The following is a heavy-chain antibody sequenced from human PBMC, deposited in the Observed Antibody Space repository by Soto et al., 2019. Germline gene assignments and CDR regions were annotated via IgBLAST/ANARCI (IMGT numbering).Heavy chain of an antibody. CDR3: ARGGYYDSSGYYFSWFDP. D-gene: IGHD3-22*01. Sequence: GASVKVSCKASGGTFSSYAISWVRQAPGQGLEWMGGIIPIFGTANYAQKFQGRVTITADESTSTAYMELSSLRSEDTAVYYCARGGYYDSSGYYFSWFDPWGQGTLVTVSS. J-gene: IGHJ5*02. V-gene: IGHV1-69*13. CDR1: GGTFSSYA. CDR2: IIPIFGTA.